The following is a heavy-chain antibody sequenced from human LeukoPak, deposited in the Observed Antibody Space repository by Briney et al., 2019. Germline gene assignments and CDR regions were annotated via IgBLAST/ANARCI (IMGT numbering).Heavy chain of an antibody. Sequence: SVKVSCKASGGTFSSYAISWGRQAPGQGLEWRGGIIPIFGTANYAQKFQGRVTITTDESTSTAYMELSSLRVEDTAVYYCAKDPWTLDGDYGDIWGQGTLVTV. J-gene: IGHJ4*02. V-gene: IGHV1-69*05. CDR3: AKDPWTLDGDYGDI. CDR1: GGTFSSYA. CDR2: IIPIFGTA. D-gene: IGHD4-17*01.